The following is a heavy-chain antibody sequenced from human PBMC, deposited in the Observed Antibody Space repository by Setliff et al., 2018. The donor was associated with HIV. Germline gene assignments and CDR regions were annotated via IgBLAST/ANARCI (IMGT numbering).Heavy chain of an antibody. CDR1: GYTFSDYD. D-gene: IGHD6-13*01. CDR2: ISGYSGHT. CDR3: AREHSTTWPYFDF. V-gene: IGHV1-18*01. J-gene: IGHJ4*02. Sequence: ASVKVSCKASGYTFSDYDVAWVRQAPGQGLEWMGWISGYSGHTSYAQKFQGRVTMTTDTSTSTAYMELRNLRSDDTALYFCAREHSTTWPYFDFWGQRTLVTVSS.